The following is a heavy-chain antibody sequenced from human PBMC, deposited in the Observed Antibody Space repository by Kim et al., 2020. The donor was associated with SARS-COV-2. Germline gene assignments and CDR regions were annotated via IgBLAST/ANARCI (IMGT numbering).Heavy chain of an antibody. J-gene: IGHJ3*02. CDR3: AKDLGYGDPLAVFDI. D-gene: IGHD5-18*01. CDR1: GFNFGKFA. CDR2: ISGSGINT. V-gene: IGHV3-23*01. Sequence: GGSLRLSCAASGFNFGKFAMNWVRQAPGKGPEWVSVISGSGINTYYAASVKGRFTISRDNDQNTLHLQMNNMRAEDTAMYYCAKDLGYGDPLAVFDIWG.